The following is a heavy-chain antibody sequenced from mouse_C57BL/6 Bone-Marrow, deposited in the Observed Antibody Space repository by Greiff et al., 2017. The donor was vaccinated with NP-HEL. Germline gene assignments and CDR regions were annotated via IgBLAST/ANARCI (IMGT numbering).Heavy chain of an antibody. CDR3: ARDGYGAITTVVATSYYFDY. CDR2: IHPNSGST. J-gene: IGHJ2*01. Sequence: VQLQQSGAELVKPGASVKLSCKASGYTFTSYWMHWVKQRPGQGLEWIGMIHPNSGSTNYNEKFKSKATLTVDKSSSTAYMQLSSLTSEDSAVYYCARDGYGAITTVVATSYYFDYWGQGTTLTVSS. V-gene: IGHV1-64*01. CDR1: GYTFTSYW. D-gene: IGHD1-1*01.